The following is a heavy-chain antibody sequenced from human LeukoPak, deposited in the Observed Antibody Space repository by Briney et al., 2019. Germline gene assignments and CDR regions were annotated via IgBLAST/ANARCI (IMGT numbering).Heavy chain of an antibody. CDR2: INHSGST. CDR3: ARPSFRYYGGSEYFQH. Sequence: PSETLSLTCAVYGGSFSGYYWSWIRQPPGKGLEWIGEINHSGSTNYNPSLKSRVTISVDTSKNQFSLKLSSVTAADTAVYYCARPSFRYYGGSEYFQHWGQGTLVTVSS. V-gene: IGHV4-34*01. J-gene: IGHJ1*01. CDR1: GGSFSGYY. D-gene: IGHD3-3*01.